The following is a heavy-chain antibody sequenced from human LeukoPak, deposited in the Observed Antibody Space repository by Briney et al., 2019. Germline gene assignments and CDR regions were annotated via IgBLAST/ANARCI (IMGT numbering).Heavy chain of an antibody. CDR3: AKDRLGILSGYSVAG. CDR1: GFTLSSYA. J-gene: IGHJ4*02. D-gene: IGHD3-9*01. V-gene: IGHV3-23*01. CDR2: ISGSGGST. Sequence: GGSLRLSCAASGFTLSSYAMSWVRQAPGKGLEWVSAISGSGGSTYYADSVKGRFTISRDNSKNTLYLQMKSLRAEDTVVYYCAKDRLGILSGYSVAGWGQGHLVTVSS.